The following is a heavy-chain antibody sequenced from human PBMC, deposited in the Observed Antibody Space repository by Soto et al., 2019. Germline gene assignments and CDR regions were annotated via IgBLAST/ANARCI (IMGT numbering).Heavy chain of an antibody. CDR2: IYYSGST. D-gene: IGHD2-15*01. V-gene: IGHV4-59*01. Sequence: SETLSLTCTVSGGSISSYYWSWIRQPPGKGLEWIGYIYYSGSTNYNPSLKSRVTMSVDTSKNQFSLKLSSVIAADTAVYYCAREGAGSGATFDYWGRGTLVTVSS. CDR1: GGSISSYY. CDR3: AREGAGSGATFDY. J-gene: IGHJ4*02.